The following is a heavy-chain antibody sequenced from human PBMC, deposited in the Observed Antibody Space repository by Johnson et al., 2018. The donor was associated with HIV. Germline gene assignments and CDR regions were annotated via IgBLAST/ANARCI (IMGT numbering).Heavy chain of an antibody. CDR1: GFTFSSYD. CDR3: AVYYYGSGSRNDAFDI. D-gene: IGHD3-10*01. CDR2: IGTAGDT. Sequence: VRLVESGGRVVQPGRSLRLSCAASGFTFSSYDMHWVRQATGKGLEWVSAIGTAGDTYYPGSVKGRFTISRENAKNSLYLQMKSLRAGDTAVYYCAVYYYGSGSRNDAFDIWCQGTMVTVSS. V-gene: IGHV3-13*01. J-gene: IGHJ3*02.